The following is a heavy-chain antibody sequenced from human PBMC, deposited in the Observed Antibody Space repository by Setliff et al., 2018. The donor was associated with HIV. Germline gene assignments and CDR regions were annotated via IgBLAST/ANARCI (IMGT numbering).Heavy chain of an antibody. D-gene: IGHD1-26*01. CDR3: ARGATTGYYYYYMDV. Sequence: PSETLSLTCAVSGDSMSGYYWSWIRQSPGKKLEWIGYIHTSGSTNYNPSLKSRVTISLDTSNDRFSLKLSSVTAADTAVYYCARGATTGYYYYYMDVWGKGTTVTVSS. CDR2: IHTSGST. CDR1: GDSMSGYY. V-gene: IGHV4-4*08. J-gene: IGHJ6*03.